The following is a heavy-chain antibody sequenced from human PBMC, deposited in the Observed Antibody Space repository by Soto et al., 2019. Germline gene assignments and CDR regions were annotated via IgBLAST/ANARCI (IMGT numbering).Heavy chain of an antibody. D-gene: IGHD2-2*01. CDR2: ISAYNGNT. J-gene: IGHJ4*02. CDR1: GYTITSYG. V-gene: IGHV1-18*01. CDR3: ARDIPQRDCSSTSCYPGLDY. Sequence: ASVKVSCKASGYTITSYGISWVRQAPGQGLEWMGWISAYNGNTNYAQKFQGRVTITADKSTSTAYMELSSLRSEDTAVYYCARDIPQRDCSSTSCYPGLDYWGQGTLVTVSS.